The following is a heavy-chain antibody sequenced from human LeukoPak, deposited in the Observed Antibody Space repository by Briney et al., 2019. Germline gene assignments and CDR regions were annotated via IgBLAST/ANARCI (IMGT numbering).Heavy chain of an antibody. V-gene: IGHV1-69*13. Sequence: GASVKVSCKASGGTFSSYAISWVRQAPGQGLEWMGGIIPIFGTANYAQKFQGRVTITADESTSTAYMELSSLRSEDTAVYYCANIVGAGGWFDPWGQAALVTVHS. D-gene: IGHD1-26*01. CDR3: ANIVGAGGWFDP. CDR2: IIPIFGTA. CDR1: GGTFSSYA. J-gene: IGHJ5*02.